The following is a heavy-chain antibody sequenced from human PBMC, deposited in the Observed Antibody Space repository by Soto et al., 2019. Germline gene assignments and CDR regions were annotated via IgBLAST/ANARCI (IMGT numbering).Heavy chain of an antibody. CDR1: GFTFDDYA. J-gene: IGHJ4*02. D-gene: IGHD3-22*01. CDR2: ISWNSGSI. Sequence: EVQLVESGGGLVQPGRSLRLSCVASGFTFDDYAMHWVRQAPGKGLEWVSGISWNSGSIGYADSVKGRFTISRDNAKNSLYLQMNSLRAEDTALYYCAKDPYYDSGYYFDYWGQGTLVTVSS. V-gene: IGHV3-9*01. CDR3: AKDPYYDSGYYFDY.